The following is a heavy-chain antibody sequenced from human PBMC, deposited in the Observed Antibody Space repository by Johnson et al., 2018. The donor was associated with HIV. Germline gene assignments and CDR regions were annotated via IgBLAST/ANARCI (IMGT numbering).Heavy chain of an antibody. CDR2: VRNKGQRYST. Sequence: EVQVVESGGGLVQPGGSLRLSCAASGLTFSDHYMDWVRQAPGRGLEWVGGVRNKGQRYSTSYAASGKGRFTFSRDDLKKSLFLQMNRLKPEDSAVYYCVRVGPTLYDAFDIWGQGTTVTVSS. CDR3: VRVGPTLYDAFDI. CDR1: GLTFSDHY. V-gene: IGHV3-72*01. D-gene: IGHD2-15*01. J-gene: IGHJ3*02.